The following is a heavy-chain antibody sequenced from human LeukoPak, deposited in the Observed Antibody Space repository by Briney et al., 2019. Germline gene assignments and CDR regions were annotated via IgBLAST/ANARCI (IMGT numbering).Heavy chain of an antibody. V-gene: IGHV4-30-2*01. CDR3: ARGCNSLSCYVPFEY. Sequence: PSETLSLTCTVSGGSISSGAYYWSWIRQPPGKGLEWIGYIYHSGSTYNNPSLISRVTISVDRSKNQFSLNLSSVTAADTAVYYCARGCNSLSCYVPFEYWGQGTLVAVSS. CDR2: IYHSGST. J-gene: IGHJ4*02. CDR1: GGSISSGAYY. D-gene: IGHD2-2*01.